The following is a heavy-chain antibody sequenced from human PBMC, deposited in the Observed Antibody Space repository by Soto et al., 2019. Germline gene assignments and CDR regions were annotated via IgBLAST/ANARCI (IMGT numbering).Heavy chain of an antibody. CDR3: ARGLDIVVVPAATGMDV. Sequence: LSLTCAVYGGSFSGYYWSWIRQPPGKGLEWIGEINHSGSTNYNPSLKSRVTISVDTSKNQFSLKLSSVTAADTAVYYCARGLDIVVVPAATGMDVWGQGTTVTVSS. CDR1: GGSFSGYY. J-gene: IGHJ6*02. V-gene: IGHV4-34*01. CDR2: INHSGST. D-gene: IGHD2-2*01.